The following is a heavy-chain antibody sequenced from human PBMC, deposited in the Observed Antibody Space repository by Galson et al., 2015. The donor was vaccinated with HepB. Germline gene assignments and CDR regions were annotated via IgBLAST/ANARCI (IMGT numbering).Heavy chain of an antibody. J-gene: IGHJ6*02. V-gene: IGHV1-2*02. CDR3: ARVYHGDSSFGLDG. Sequence: SVTVSCKASGYIFSGYSMYWVRQAPGQGLEWMGWINPNSGGTKYAHKFQDRVTMTRDTSIRTAYMHLRRLTSDDTAVYYCARVYHGDSSFGLDGWGQGTAVTVYS. CDR1: GYIFSGYS. D-gene: IGHD4-17*01. CDR2: INPNSGGT.